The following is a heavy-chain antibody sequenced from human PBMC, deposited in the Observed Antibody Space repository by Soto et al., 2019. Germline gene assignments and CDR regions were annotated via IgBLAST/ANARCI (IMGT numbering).Heavy chain of an antibody. V-gene: IGHV1-69*01. D-gene: IGHD2-8*01. CDR2: IIPIFGTA. J-gene: IGHJ6*02. Sequence: QVQLVQSGAEVKKPGSSVKVSCKASGGTFSSYAISWVRQAPGQGLEWMGGIIPIFGTANYAQKFQGRVTITADESTSTAYMELSSLRSEDTAVYYCAKDRSCTNGVCFQRHYYYYYGMDVWGQGTTVTVSS. CDR1: GGTFSSYA. CDR3: AKDRSCTNGVCFQRHYYYYYGMDV.